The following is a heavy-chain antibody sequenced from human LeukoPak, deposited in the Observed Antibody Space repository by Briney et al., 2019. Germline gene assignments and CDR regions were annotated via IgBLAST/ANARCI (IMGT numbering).Heavy chain of an antibody. CDR2: IYYSGST. J-gene: IGHJ4*02. V-gene: IGHV4-61*01. CDR3: ARDRGYYDSSGYYLDY. CDR1: GGSISSSSYY. D-gene: IGHD3-22*01. Sequence: SETLSLTCTVSGGSISSSSYYWSWIRQPPGKGLEWIGYIYYSGSTNYNPSLKSRVTISVDTSKNQFSLKLSSVTAADTAVYYCARDRGYYDSSGYYLDYWGQGTLVTVSS.